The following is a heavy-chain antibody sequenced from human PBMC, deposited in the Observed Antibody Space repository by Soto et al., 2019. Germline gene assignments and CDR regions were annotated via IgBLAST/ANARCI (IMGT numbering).Heavy chain of an antibody. D-gene: IGHD2-15*01. Sequence: PSKTLSLTCVVSVGSISSSNWWIWVRQPPGKGLEWIGEIYHSGSTNYNPSLKSRVTISVDKSKNQFSLTLSSVTAADTAVYYCARGIVVVVAATSTRYYYGMDVSGQGPTVTLSS. CDR3: ARGIVVVVAATSTRYYYGMDV. V-gene: IGHV4-4*02. CDR2: IYHSGST. J-gene: IGHJ6*02. CDR1: VGSISSSNW.